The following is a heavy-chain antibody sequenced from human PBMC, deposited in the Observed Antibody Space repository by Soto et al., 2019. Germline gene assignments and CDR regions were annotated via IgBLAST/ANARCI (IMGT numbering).Heavy chain of an antibody. V-gene: IGHV1-3*05. D-gene: IGHD6-13*01. CDR1: GYTFTSYA. J-gene: IGHJ4*02. Sequence: QVQLVQSGAEEQKPGASVKVSCKASGYTFTSYAMHWVRQAPGHRLEWMGWINAGNGNTKYSQKFQGRVTITRDTSASTAYMELSSLRSEGMAVYYCASAPGGPGIAEYWCQGTLVTGSS. CDR3: ASAPGGPGIAEY. CDR2: INAGNGNT.